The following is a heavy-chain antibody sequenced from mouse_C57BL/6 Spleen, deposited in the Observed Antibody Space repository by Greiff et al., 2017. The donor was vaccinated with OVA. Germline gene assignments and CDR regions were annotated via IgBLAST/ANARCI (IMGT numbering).Heavy chain of an antibody. J-gene: IGHJ4*01. CDR1: GYAFTNYL. V-gene: IGHV1-54*01. D-gene: IGHD2-4*01. CDR3: ARNFDYDLYYAMDY. Sequence: QVQLQQSGAELVRPGTSVKVSCKASGYAFTNYLIEWVKQRPGQGLEWIGVINPGSGGTNYNEKFKGKETLTADKSSSTAYMQLSSLTSEDSAVYFCARNFDYDLYYAMDYWGQGTSVTVSS. CDR2: INPGSGGT.